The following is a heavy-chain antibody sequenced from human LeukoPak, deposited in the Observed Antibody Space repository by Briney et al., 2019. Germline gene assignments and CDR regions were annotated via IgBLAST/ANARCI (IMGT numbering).Heavy chain of an antibody. CDR1: GGSFSGYY. Sequence: SETLSLTCAVYGGSFSGYYWSWIRQPPGKGLEWIGEINHSGSTNYNPSLKSRVTISVDTSKNQFSLKLSSVTAADTAVYYCARGGLLEWLNWFDPWGHGTLVTVSS. CDR2: INHSGST. CDR3: ARGGLLEWLNWFDP. D-gene: IGHD3-3*01. J-gene: IGHJ5*02. V-gene: IGHV4-34*01.